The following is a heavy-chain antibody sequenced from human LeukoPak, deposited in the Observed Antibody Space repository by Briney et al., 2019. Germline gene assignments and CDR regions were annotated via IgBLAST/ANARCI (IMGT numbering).Heavy chain of an antibody. CDR1: GGSISSYY. Sequence: SETLSLTCTVSGGSISSYYWSWIRQPPGKGLEWIGYIYYSGSTYYNPSLKSRVTISVDTSKNQFSLKLSSVTAADTAVYYCARHYYYDSSGYPYFDYWGQGTLVTVSS. CDR2: IYYSGST. J-gene: IGHJ4*02. D-gene: IGHD3-22*01. CDR3: ARHYYYDSSGYPYFDY. V-gene: IGHV4-59*04.